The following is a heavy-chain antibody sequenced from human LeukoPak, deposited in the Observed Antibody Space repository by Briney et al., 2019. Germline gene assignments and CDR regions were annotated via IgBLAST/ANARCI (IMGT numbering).Heavy chain of an antibody. CDR1: GGSISSSSYY. Sequence: SETLSLTCTVSGGSISSSSYYWGWIRQPPGKGLEWIGSLYYSGSTYYNPSLKSRVTISVDTSKNQFSLKLSSVTAADTAVYYCARSDTAMVLDYWGQGTLVTVSS. CDR2: LYYSGST. J-gene: IGHJ4*02. D-gene: IGHD5-18*01. V-gene: IGHV4-39*01. CDR3: ARSDTAMVLDY.